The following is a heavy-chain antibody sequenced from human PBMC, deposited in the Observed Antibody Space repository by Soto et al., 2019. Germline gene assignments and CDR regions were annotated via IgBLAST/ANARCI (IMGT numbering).Heavy chain of an antibody. CDR3: ARMYSSGWYFSSGNSDY. CDR2: INAGNGNT. Sequence: VASVKVSCKASGYTFTSYAMHWVRQAPGQRLEWMGWINAGNGNTKYSQKFQGRVTITRDTSASTAYMELSSLRSEDTAVYYCARMYSSGWYFSSGNSDYWGQGTLVTVSS. D-gene: IGHD6-19*01. CDR1: GYTFTSYA. V-gene: IGHV1-3*01. J-gene: IGHJ4*02.